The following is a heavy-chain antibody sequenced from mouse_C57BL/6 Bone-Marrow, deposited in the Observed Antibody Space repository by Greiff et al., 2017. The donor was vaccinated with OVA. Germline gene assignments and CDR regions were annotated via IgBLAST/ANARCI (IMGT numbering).Heavy chain of an antibody. CDR3: TTYDGYCAWFAY. CDR1: GFNIKDDY. J-gene: IGHJ3*01. D-gene: IGHD2-3*01. Sequence: VQLQQPGAELARPGASVKLSCTASGFNIKDDYMHWVKQRPEQGLEWIGWIDPENGDTEYASKFQGKATITADTSSNTAYLQLSSLTSEDTAVYYCTTYDGYCAWFAYWGQGTRVTVSA. CDR2: IDPENGDT. V-gene: IGHV14-4*01.